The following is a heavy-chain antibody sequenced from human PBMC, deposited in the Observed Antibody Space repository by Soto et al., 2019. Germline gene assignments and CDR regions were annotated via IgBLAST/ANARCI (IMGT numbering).Heavy chain of an antibody. J-gene: IGHJ6*02. Sequence: GGSLRLSCAASGFTFSSYGMHWVRQAPGKGLEWVAVISYDGSNKYYADSVKGRFTISRDNSKNTLYLQMNSLRAEDTAVYYCAKDRYYYDSSGYYYVSYYYYGMDVWGQGTTVTVSS. CDR3: AKDRYYYDSSGYYYVSYYYYGMDV. V-gene: IGHV3-30*18. CDR1: GFTFSSYG. CDR2: ISYDGSNK. D-gene: IGHD3-22*01.